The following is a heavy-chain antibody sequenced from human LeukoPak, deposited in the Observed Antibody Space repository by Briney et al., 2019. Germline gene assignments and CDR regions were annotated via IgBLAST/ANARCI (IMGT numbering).Heavy chain of an antibody. J-gene: IGHJ5*02. CDR2: IYPGDSDT. CDR3: ARHNYDIAAAGQPTMRGFDP. D-gene: IGHD6-13*01. Sequence: GESLKISCKGSGYSFTSYWIGWVRQMPGKGLECMGSIYPGDSDTRYSPSFQGQVTISADKSISTAYLQWSSLKASDTAMYYCARHNYDIAAAGQPTMRGFDPWGQGTLVTVSS. CDR1: GYSFTSYW. V-gene: IGHV5-51*01.